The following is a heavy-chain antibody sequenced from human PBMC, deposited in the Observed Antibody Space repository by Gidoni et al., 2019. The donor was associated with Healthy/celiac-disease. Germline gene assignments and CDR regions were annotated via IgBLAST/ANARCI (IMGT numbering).Heavy chain of an antibody. V-gene: IGHV5-10-1*03. J-gene: IGHJ2*01. CDR3: ARHGVGSYYGGGYWYFDL. CDR2: IDPSDSYT. Sequence: EVQLVQSGAEVKKPGESLRISCKGSGYRFTSYWISWVRQMPGKGLEWMGRIDPSDSYTNYSPSFQGHVTISADKSISTAYLQWSSLKASDTAMYYCARHGVGSYYGGGYWYFDLWGRGTLVTVSS. D-gene: IGHD1-26*01. CDR1: GYRFTSYW.